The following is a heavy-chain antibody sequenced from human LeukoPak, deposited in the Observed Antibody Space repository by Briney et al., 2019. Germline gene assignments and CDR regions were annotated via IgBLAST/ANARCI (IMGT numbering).Heavy chain of an antibody. CDR2: INHSGST. CDR3: ARGPHGYSGLRRWFDP. D-gene: IGHD5-12*01. CDR1: GGSFSGYY. Sequence: SETLSLTCAVYGGSFSGYYWSWIRQPPGKGLEWIGEINHSGSTNYNPSPKSRVTISVDTSKNQFSLKLSSVTAADTAAYYCARGPHGYSGLRRWFDPWGQGTLVTVSS. J-gene: IGHJ5*02. V-gene: IGHV4-34*01.